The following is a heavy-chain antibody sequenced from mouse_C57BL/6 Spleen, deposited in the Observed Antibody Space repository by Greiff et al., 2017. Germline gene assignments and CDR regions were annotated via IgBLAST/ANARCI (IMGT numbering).Heavy chain of an antibody. Sequence: VQLQQPGTELVKPGASVKLSCKASGYTFTSYWMHWVKQRPGQGLVWIGNINPSNGGTNYNEKFKSKATLTVDKSSSTAYMQLSSLTSEDSAVYYCASPIYDGYYPDAMDYWGQGTSVTVSS. J-gene: IGHJ4*01. CDR3: ASPIYDGYYPDAMDY. V-gene: IGHV1-53*01. CDR2: INPSNGGT. CDR1: GYTFTSYW. D-gene: IGHD2-3*01.